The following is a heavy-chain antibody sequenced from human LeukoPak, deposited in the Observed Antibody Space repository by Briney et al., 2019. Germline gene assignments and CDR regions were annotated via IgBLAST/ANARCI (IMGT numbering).Heavy chain of an antibody. CDR1: GYTFTSYD. J-gene: IGHJ4*02. CDR3: VRDYKGYSGYDGFDY. D-gene: IGHD5-12*01. V-gene: IGHV1-18*01. CDR2: ISAYNGNT. Sequence: ASVKVSCKASGYTFTSYDINWVRQAPGQGLEWMGWISAYNGNTNYAQKLQGRVTMTTDTSTRTAYMELRSLRSDDTAVYYCVRDYKGYSGYDGFDYWGQGTLVTVSS.